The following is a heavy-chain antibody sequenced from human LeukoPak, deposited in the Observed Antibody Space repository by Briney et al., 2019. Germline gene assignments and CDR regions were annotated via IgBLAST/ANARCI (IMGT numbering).Heavy chain of an antibody. CDR3: ARGRSRFLEWLLSVCFDY. D-gene: IGHD3-3*01. CDR1: GFTFSSYS. J-gene: IGHJ4*02. V-gene: IGHV3-21*01. Sequence: GGSLRLSCAASGFTFSSYSMNWVRQAPGKGLEWVSSISGSSYYIYYADSVKGRFTISRDNAKNSLYLQMNSLRAEDTAVYYCARGRSRFLEWLLSVCFDYWGQGTLVTVSS. CDR2: ISGSSYYI.